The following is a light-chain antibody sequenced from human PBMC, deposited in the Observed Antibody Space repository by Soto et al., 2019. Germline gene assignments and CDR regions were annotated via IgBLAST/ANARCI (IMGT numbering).Light chain of an antibody. CDR1: TSDVGGYNY. Sequence: QSALTQPASVSGSPGQSITISCTGTTSDVGGYNYVSWYQHHAGKAPKLLLFEVTNRPSGVSSRFSGSKSGNTASLTISGLQAEDDADYYCCSYRSGSDLGVFGTGTKLTVL. CDR3: CSYRSGSDLGV. V-gene: IGLV2-14*01. CDR2: EVT. J-gene: IGLJ1*01.